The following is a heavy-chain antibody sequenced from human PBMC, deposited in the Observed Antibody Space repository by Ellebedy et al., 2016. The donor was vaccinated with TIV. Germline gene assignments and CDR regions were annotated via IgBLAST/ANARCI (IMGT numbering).Heavy chain of an antibody. V-gene: IGHV1-18*01. J-gene: IGHJ3*02. Sequence: AASVKVSCKAPGYTFTSYDINWVRQATGQGLEWMGWISTYKGNTNYAQNLQARVTMTTETSTSTAYMELRSLRSDDTAVYYCAKHQKMYYGSGSDAFDIWGQGTMVTVSS. CDR1: GYTFTSYD. CDR3: AKHQKMYYGSGSDAFDI. CDR2: ISTYKGNT. D-gene: IGHD3-10*01.